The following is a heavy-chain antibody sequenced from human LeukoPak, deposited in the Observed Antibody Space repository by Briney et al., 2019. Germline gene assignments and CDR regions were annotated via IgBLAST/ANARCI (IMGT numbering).Heavy chain of an antibody. CDR3: AKEGGYDFWSGYQGGTFDI. Sequence: PGGSLRLSCAASGFTFSSYSMNWVRQAPGKGLEWVSAISGSGGSTYYADSVKGRFTISRDNSKNTLYLQMNSLRAEDTAVYYCAKEGGYDFWSGYQGGTFDIWGQGTMVTVSS. CDR1: GFTFSSYS. CDR2: ISGSGGST. D-gene: IGHD3-3*01. J-gene: IGHJ3*02. V-gene: IGHV3-23*01.